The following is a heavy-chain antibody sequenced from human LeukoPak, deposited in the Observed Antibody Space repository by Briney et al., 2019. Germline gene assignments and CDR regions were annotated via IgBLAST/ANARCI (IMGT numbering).Heavy chain of an antibody. CDR2: IYSGGST. V-gene: IGHV3-53*01. D-gene: IGHD3-22*01. Sequence: HPGGSLRLSCAASGFTVSSNYMNWVRQAPGKGLEWVSVIYSGGSTYYADSVKGRFTISRDNSKNTLYLQMNSLRAEDTAVYYCARASYYYDSSGPGPLWGQGTLVTVSS. CDR3: ARASYYYDSSGPGPL. J-gene: IGHJ4*02. CDR1: GFTVSSNY.